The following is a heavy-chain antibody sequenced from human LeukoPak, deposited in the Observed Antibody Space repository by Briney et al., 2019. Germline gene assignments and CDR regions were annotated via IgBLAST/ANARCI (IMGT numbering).Heavy chain of an antibody. D-gene: IGHD5-18*01. CDR1: GGSFSGYY. CDR2: INHSGST. V-gene: IGHV4-34*01. CDR3: ARDGYSYA. J-gene: IGHJ5*02. Sequence: PSETLSLTCAVYGGSFSGYYWSWIRQPPGKGLEWIGEINHSGSTNYNPSLKSRVTISVDTSKNQFSLKLSSVTAADTAVYYCARDGYSYAWGQGTPVTVSS.